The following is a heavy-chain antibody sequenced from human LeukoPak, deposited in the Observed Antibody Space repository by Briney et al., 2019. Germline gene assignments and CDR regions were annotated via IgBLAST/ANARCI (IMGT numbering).Heavy chain of an antibody. D-gene: IGHD1-14*01. V-gene: IGHV4-38-2*02. CDR3: ARDSALAQPVMFDY. CDR2: NDHSGST. J-gene: IGHJ4*02. Sequence: KPSETLSLTCTVSGYSISSGYYWGWIRQPPGKGLEWTGSNDHSGSTYYNPSLKSRITISVDTSKNQLSLKLSSVTAADTAVYYCARDSALAQPVMFDYWGQGTLVTVSS. CDR1: GYSISSGYY.